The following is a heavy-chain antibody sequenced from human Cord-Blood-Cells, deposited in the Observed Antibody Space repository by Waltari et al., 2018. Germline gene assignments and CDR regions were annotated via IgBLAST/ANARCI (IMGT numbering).Heavy chain of an antibody. CDR1: GYTFTSYD. J-gene: IGHJ4*02. D-gene: IGHD6-13*01. V-gene: IGHV1-8*03. CDR2: MNPNSGNT. Sequence: QVQLVQSGAEVKKPGASVKVSCKASGYTFTSYDINWVRQATGQGLEWRGWMNPNSGNTGYARKFQGRVTITRNTSISTAYMELSSLRSEDTAVYYCARLLDPGGDSSSWYLFAYWGQGTLVTVSS. CDR3: ARLLDPGGDSSSWYLFAY.